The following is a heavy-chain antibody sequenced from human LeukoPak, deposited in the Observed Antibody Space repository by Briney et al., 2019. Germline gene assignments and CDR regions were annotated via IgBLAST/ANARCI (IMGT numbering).Heavy chain of an antibody. V-gene: IGHV4-59*01. Sequence: SETLSLTCTVSGGSISSYYWSWIRQPPGKGLEWIGYIYYSGSTNYNPSLKSRVTISVDTSKNQFSLKLSSVTAADTAVYYCASAGLTVTRFDPWGQGTLVTVSS. J-gene: IGHJ5*02. CDR2: IYYSGST. CDR3: ASAGLTVTRFDP. CDR1: GGSISSYY. D-gene: IGHD4-11*01.